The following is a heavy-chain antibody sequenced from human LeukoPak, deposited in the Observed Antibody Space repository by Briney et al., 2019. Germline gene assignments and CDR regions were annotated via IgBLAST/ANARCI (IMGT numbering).Heavy chain of an antibody. D-gene: IGHD6-13*01. J-gene: IGHJ4*02. CDR2: IYSDETT. CDR3: ARLGYGSTWGERYYFDY. V-gene: IGHV3-66*04. CDR1: GFTVSSNY. Sequence: GRSLRLSCAASGFTVSSNYMSWVRQAPGKGLEWVSIIYSDETTYYPDSVRGRFTISRDNSKSTLYLQMNSLRADDTAVYYCARLGYGSTWGERYYFDYWGQGTLVTVSP.